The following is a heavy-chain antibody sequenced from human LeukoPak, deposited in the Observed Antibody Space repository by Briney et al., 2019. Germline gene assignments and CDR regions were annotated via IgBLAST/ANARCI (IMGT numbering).Heavy chain of an antibody. CDR3: TRRGFDL. J-gene: IGHJ4*02. CDR1: GYTFTSYY. V-gene: IGHV5-51*01. CDR2: IYPRASDT. Sequence: ASVKVSCKASGYTFTSYYMHWVRQLPGKGLEWMGIIYPRASDTRYSPSFQGHVVISVDKSINTAYLQLSSLKVSDSAMYFCTRRGFDLWGQGTQVTVSS.